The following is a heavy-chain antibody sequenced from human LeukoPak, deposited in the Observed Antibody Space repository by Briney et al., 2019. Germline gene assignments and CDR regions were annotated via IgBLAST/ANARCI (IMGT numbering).Heavy chain of an antibody. CDR2: ISWNSGSI. CDR3: AKDISVAMDHVLDY. V-gene: IGHV3-9*01. J-gene: IGHJ4*02. Sequence: GRSLRLSCAASGLTLDEYAMHWVRQAPGKGLEWVSGISWNSGSIAYADSVKGRFTISRDNAKNSLYLQMNSLRAEDTALYYCAKDISVAMDHVLDYWGQGTLVTVSS. D-gene: IGHD5-18*01. CDR1: GLTLDEYA.